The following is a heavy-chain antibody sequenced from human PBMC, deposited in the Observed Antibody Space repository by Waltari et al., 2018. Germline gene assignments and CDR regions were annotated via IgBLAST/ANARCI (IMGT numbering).Heavy chain of an antibody. CDR2: VSGYQVDT. CDR1: GYTFKSYA. Sequence: VQLVQSETEVKKPGASVMVSCKTSGYTFKSYAFSWVRQAHGQGLEWMGWVSGYQVDTFYAQNFQDRLTITTETSTTTNYMELRNLRSDDAAIYYCARVSTNNGPGDLDYWGQGTLVTVSA. D-gene: IGHD2-8*01. V-gene: IGHV1-18*01. J-gene: IGHJ4*02. CDR3: ARVSTNNGPGDLDY.